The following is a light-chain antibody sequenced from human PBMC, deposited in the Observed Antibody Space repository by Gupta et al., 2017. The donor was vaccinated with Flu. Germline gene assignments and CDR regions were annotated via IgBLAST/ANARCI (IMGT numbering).Light chain of an antibody. V-gene: IGLV2-14*01. Sequence: QSALTQPASVSGSPGQSITISCIGTSSDVGGYNYVSWYQQHPGKAPKLMIYEVSNRPSGVPNRFSGSKSGNTASLTISGLQAEDEADYYCSSYSRTARYVFGTATKVTV. CDR2: EVS. J-gene: IGLJ1*01. CDR3: SSYSRTARYV. CDR1: SSDVGGYNY.